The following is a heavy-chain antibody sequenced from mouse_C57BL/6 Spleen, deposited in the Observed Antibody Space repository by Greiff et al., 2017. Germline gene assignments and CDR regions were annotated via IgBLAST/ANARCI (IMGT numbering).Heavy chain of an antibody. CDR1: GYTFTNYW. CDR3: ARYIYYYGSSPGYFDY. V-gene: IGHV1-63*01. D-gene: IGHD1-1*01. Sequence: QVQLQQSGAELVRPGTSVKMSCKASGYTFTNYWIGWAKQRPGHGLEWIGDIYPGGGYTNYNEKFKGKATLTADKSSSTAYMQFSSLTSEDSAIYYCARYIYYYGSSPGYFDYWGQGTTLTVSS. J-gene: IGHJ2*01. CDR2: IYPGGGYT.